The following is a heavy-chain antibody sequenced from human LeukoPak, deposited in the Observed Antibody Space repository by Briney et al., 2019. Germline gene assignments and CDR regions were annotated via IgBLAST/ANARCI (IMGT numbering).Heavy chain of an antibody. J-gene: IGHJ6*02. D-gene: IGHD3-3*01. Sequence: SETLSLTCAVYGGSFSGYYWSWIRQPPGKGLEWIGEINHSGSTNYNPSLKSRVTISVDTSKNQFSLKLSSVTAADTAVYYCARGNQDYDFWSGYYEYYYYGMDVWGQGTTVTVSS. CDR2: INHSGST. CDR1: GGSFSGYY. CDR3: ARGNQDYDFWSGYYEYYYYGMDV. V-gene: IGHV4-34*01.